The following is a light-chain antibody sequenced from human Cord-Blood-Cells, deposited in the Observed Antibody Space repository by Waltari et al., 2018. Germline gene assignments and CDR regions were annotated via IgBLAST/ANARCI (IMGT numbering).Light chain of an antibody. Sequence: DIQMTQSPSSLSASVVDRVTITCRASQSISSYLNWYLQKPGKAPKLLIYAASSLQSGVPSRFSGSGAGTDFTLTISSLQPEDFATYYCQQRYSTPYRFGQGTKLEIK. CDR3: QQRYSTPYR. J-gene: IGKJ2*03. CDR2: AAS. CDR1: QSISSY. V-gene: IGKV1-39*01.